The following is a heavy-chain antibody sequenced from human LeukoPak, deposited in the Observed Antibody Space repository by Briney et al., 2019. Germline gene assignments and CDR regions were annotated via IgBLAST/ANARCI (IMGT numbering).Heavy chain of an antibody. D-gene: IGHD3-22*01. CDR2: ISAYNGNT. CDR1: GYTFTSYG. V-gene: IGHV1-18*01. Sequence: ASVKVSCKASGYTFTSYGISWVRQAPGQRLEWMGWISAYNGNTNYAQKLQGRVTMTTDTSTSTAYMELRSLRSDDTAVYYCARVDPYDSSAYYFDYWGQGTLVTVSS. J-gene: IGHJ4*02. CDR3: ARVDPYDSSAYYFDY.